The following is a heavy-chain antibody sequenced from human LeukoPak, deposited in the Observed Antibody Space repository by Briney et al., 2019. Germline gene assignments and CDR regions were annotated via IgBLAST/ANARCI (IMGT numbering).Heavy chain of an antibody. CDR1: GGSISSYY. V-gene: IGHV4-4*07. CDR3: ARDLPRNRITMVRDDAFDI. J-gene: IGHJ3*02. CDR2: IYTSGST. Sequence: SETLSLTCTVSGGSISSYYWSWIRQPAGKGLEWIVRIYTSGSTNYNPSLKSRVTMSVDTSKNQFSLKLSSVTAADTAVYYCARDLPRNRITMVRDDAFDIWGQGTMVTVSS. D-gene: IGHD3-10*01.